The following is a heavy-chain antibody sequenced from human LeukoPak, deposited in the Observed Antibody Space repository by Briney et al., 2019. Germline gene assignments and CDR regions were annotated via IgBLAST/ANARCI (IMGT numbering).Heavy chain of an antibody. V-gene: IGHV3-23*01. D-gene: IGHD6-19*01. J-gene: IGHJ4*02. CDR3: AKGGWGYYFDY. Sequence: GGSLRLSCAASGITFTNYAMSWVRQAPGKGLEWVSSISGSGGSTYYADSMKGRFTISRDNSKNTLYLQIHSLRAEDTAVYYCAKGGWGYYFDYWGQGTLVTVSS. CDR1: GITFTNYA. CDR2: ISGSGGST.